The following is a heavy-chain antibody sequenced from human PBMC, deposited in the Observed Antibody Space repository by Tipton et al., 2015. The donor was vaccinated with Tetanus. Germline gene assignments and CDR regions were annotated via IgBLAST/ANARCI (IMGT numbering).Heavy chain of an antibody. D-gene: IGHD1-1*01. CDR1: GGSFSGFY. CDR2: IYYTGST. V-gene: IGHV4-59*01. Sequence: GLVKPSETLSLTCAVSGGSFSGFYWSWIRQPPGKGLEWIGYIYYTGSTNYNPSLKSGVTISLDTSKNQFSLKLTSVSAADTAVYYCARANNEFPKKGPFDSWGQGSLVIVSS. J-gene: IGHJ4*02. CDR3: ARANNEFPKKGPFDS.